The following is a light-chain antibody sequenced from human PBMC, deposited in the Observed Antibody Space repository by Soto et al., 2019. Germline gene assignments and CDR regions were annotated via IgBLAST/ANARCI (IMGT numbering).Light chain of an antibody. V-gene: IGKV3-20*01. CDR2: GAF. J-gene: IGKJ1*01. CDR3: QQYGSSLWT. Sequence: EIVLTQSPGTLSLSPGERATLSCRASQSVSSSYLAWYQQKPGQAPRLLIYGAFSRATGIQDRFSGSGSGTDFTLTISRLEPEDFAVYYCQQYGSSLWTFGQGTKVEIK. CDR1: QSVSSSY.